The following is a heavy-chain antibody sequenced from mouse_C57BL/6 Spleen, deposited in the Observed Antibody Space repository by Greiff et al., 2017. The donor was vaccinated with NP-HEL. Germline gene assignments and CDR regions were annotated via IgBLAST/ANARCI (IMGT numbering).Heavy chain of an antibody. CDR2: IYPGSGNT. CDR3: ARGTVVPLYYFDY. CDR1: GYTFTSYY. D-gene: IGHD1-1*01. J-gene: IGHJ2*01. V-gene: IGHV1-66*01. Sequence: QVQLQQPGAELVKPGASVKLSCKASGYTFTSYYIHWVKQRPGQGLEWIGWIYPGSGNTKYNEKFKGKATLTADTSSSTAYMQLSSLTSEDSAVYYCARGTVVPLYYFDYWGQGTTLTVSS.